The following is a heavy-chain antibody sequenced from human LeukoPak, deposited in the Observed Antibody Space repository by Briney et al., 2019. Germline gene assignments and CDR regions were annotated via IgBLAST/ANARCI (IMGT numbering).Heavy chain of an antibody. V-gene: IGHV3-23*01. CDR2: ISGSGGST. J-gene: IGHJ6*03. CDR3: AKGRGYTVVTPPYYYYMDV. D-gene: IGHD4-23*01. CDR1: GFTFSSYA. Sequence: GGSLRLSCAASGFTFSSYAMSWVRQAPGKGLEWVSAISGSGGSTYYADSVKGRFTISRDNSKNTLYLQMNSLRAEDTAVYYCAKGRGYTVVTPPYYYYMDVWAKGPRSPSP.